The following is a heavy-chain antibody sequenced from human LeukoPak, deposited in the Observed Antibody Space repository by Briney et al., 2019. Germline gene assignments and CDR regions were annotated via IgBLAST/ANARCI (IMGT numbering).Heavy chain of an antibody. CDR3: ARVDHYYYGSGSYDWFDP. CDR2: IYYSGST. V-gene: IGHV4-59*12. J-gene: IGHJ5*02. Sequence: SETLSLTCTVSGGSISSYYWSWIRQPPGKGLEWIGYIYYSGSTNYNPSLKSRVTISVDRSKNQFSLKLSSVTAADTAVYYCARVDHYYYGSGSYDWFDPWGQGTLVTVSS. D-gene: IGHD3-10*01. CDR1: GGSISSYY.